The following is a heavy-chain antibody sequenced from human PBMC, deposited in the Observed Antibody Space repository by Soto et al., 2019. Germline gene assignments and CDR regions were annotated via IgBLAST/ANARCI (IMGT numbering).Heavy chain of an antibody. Sequence: HPGGSLRLSCAASGFTVTSNYMTWVRQAPRKGLEWVSVIYRSGATYYPDSVRGRFTASRDYSHNTLYLQMDSLRVEDTAVYYCARAGIAAAGTYYYYYGMDVWGQGTTVTVSS. V-gene: IGHV3-53*01. CDR1: GFTVTSNY. D-gene: IGHD6-13*01. CDR2: IYRSGAT. J-gene: IGHJ6*02. CDR3: ARAGIAAAGTYYYYYGMDV.